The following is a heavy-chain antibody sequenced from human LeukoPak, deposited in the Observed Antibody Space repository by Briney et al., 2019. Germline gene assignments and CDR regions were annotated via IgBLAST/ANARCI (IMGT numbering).Heavy chain of an antibody. J-gene: IGHJ4*02. V-gene: IGHV3-48*04. CDR2: ISSSGSTI. D-gene: IGHD1-14*01. CDR1: GFTFSTYG. CDR3: AKRKVFYFEY. Sequence: GGSLRLSCAASGFTFSTYGMNWVRQAPGKGLERVSYISSSGSTIYYADSVKGRFTISRDNAKNSLYLQMNSLRAEDTAVYYCAKRKVFYFEYWGQGTLVTVSS.